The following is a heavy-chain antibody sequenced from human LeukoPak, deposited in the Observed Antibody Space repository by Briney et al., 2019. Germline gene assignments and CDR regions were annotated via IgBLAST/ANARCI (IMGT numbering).Heavy chain of an antibody. D-gene: IGHD3-10*01. CDR2: ISKTGDAT. Sequence: GGSLRLSCAASGFTFSNYAMSWVRQAPGKGLEWVSAISKTGDATWYPDSVKGRFTISRDNAKNTLYLQMNSLRAEDTAVYYCAITYGSGSYWFDYWGQGTLVTVSS. CDR3: AITYGSGSYWFDY. V-gene: IGHV3-23*01. CDR1: GFTFSNYA. J-gene: IGHJ4*02.